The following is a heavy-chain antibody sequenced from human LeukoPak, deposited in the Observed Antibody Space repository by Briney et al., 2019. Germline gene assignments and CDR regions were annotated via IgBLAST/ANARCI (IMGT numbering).Heavy chain of an antibody. V-gene: IGHV3-30*18. CDR3: AKDLASTVRGANY. Sequence: GGSLRLSCAASGFTFSSYWMSWVRQSPGKGLEWVAVISYDGSNKYYADSVKGRFTISRDNSKNTLYLQMNSLRAEDTAVYYCAKDLASTVRGANYWGQGTLVTVSS. CDR2: ISYDGSNK. CDR1: GFTFSSYW. J-gene: IGHJ4*02. D-gene: IGHD4-4*01.